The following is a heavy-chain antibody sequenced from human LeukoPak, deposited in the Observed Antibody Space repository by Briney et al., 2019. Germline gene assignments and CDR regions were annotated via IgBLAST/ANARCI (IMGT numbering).Heavy chain of an antibody. V-gene: IGHV3-21*01. CDR3: ARVGGVPAATLYNWFDP. D-gene: IGHD2-2*01. J-gene: IGHJ5*02. CDR1: GFTFSSYS. Sequence: GGSLRLSCAASGFTFSSYSMNWVRQAPGKGLEWVSSISSSSSYIYYADSVKGRFTISRDNAKNSLYLQMNSLSAEDTAVYYCARVGGVPAATLYNWFDPWGQGTLVTVSS. CDR2: ISSSSSYI.